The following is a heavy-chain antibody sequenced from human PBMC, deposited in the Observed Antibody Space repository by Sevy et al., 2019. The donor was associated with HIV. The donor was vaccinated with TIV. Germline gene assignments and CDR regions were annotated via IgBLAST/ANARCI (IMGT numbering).Heavy chain of an antibody. CDR2: ISYDGSNK. J-gene: IGHJ6*02. CDR3: ASRENYDFWSGYYPHYYYGMDV. Sequence: GGSLRLSCAASGFTFSSYAMHWVRQAPGKGLEWVAVISYDGSNKYYADSVKGRFTISRDNSKNTLYLQMNSLRAEDTAVYYGASRENYDFWSGYYPHYYYGMDVWGQGTTVTVSS. D-gene: IGHD3-3*01. V-gene: IGHV3-30*04. CDR1: GFTFSSYA.